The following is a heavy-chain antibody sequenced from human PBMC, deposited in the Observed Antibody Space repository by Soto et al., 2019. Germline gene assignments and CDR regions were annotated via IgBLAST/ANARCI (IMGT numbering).Heavy chain of an antibody. CDR3: ARDFMFRGEPCNWFDP. Sequence: QVQLQESGPGLVKTSQTLSLTCSVSGVSLTSAGYYWSWIRQHPGKGLEWLTYIDYSGSSYYNPALKSRLTIAVDMSKNLFSLKLTAVTAADTAVYYCARDFMFRGEPCNWFDPWGQGTLVTVSS. D-gene: IGHD3-10*02. V-gene: IGHV4-31*03. CDR2: IDYSGSS. CDR1: GVSLTSAGYY. J-gene: IGHJ5*01.